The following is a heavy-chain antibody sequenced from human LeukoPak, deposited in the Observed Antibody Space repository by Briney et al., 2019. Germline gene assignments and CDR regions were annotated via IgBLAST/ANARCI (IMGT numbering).Heavy chain of an antibody. Sequence: ASVKVSCKTSGYTFTSFHMHWVRQAPGQGLEWMGMIDPSGGSTTYAQNFQGRVTMTRDTSTNTFYMELSSLRFDDTALYFCARDGYSYAPGGWFDPWGQGTLVTVSS. CDR3: ARDGYSYAPGGWFDP. D-gene: IGHD5-18*01. CDR1: GYTFTSFH. V-gene: IGHV1-46*01. CDR2: IDPSGGST. J-gene: IGHJ5*02.